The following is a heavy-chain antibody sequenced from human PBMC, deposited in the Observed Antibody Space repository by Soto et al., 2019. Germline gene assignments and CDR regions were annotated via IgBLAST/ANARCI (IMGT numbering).Heavy chain of an antibody. J-gene: IGHJ4*02. V-gene: IGHV3-33*01. Sequence: QVQLVESGGGVVQPGRSLRLSCAASGFTFSSYGMHWVRQAPGKGLEWVAVIWYDGSNKYYADSVKGRFTISRDNSKNTRYLQMNSLRAEDTAVYYCARDGLVGATFDYWGQGTLVTVSS. CDR3: ARDGLVGATFDY. CDR1: GFTFSSYG. D-gene: IGHD1-26*01. CDR2: IWYDGSNK.